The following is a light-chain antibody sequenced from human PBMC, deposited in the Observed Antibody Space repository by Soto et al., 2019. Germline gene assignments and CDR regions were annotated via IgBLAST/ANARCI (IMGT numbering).Light chain of an antibody. V-gene: IGKV3-11*01. CDR1: QSVSNY. Sequence: EIVLTQSPATLSLSPGDRATLSCRASQSVSNYLAWYQQKPGQAPRLLIYDASNRATGIPARFSGSGSGTDFTLTISSLEPEGFAVYYCQQRSIWPPLTFGGGTRVEIK. J-gene: IGKJ4*01. CDR2: DAS. CDR3: QQRSIWPPLT.